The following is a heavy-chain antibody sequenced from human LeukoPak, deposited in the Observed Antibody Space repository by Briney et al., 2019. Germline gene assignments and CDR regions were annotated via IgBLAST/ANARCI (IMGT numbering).Heavy chain of an antibody. CDR2: IYYSGST. CDR1: GCSISSYY. V-gene: IGHV4-59*01. CDR3: ARTIGYCSSTSCSVFDY. J-gene: IGHJ4*02. Sequence: SETLSLTFTVSGCSISSYYWSWIRQPPGKGLEWIGYIYYSGSTNYNPSLKSRVTISVDTSKNQFSLKLSSVTAADTAVYYCARTIGYCSSTSCSVFDYWGQGTLVTVSS. D-gene: IGHD2-2*03.